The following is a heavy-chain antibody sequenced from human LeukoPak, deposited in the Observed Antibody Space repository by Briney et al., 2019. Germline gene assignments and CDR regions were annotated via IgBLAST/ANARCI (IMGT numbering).Heavy chain of an antibody. CDR2: ISSSSDYI. D-gene: IGHD1-26*01. CDR3: AREEGGAGLYGFDI. V-gene: IGHV3-21*01. Sequence: PGGSLRLSCAASGFTFSSYSMNWVRQAPGKGLEWVSSISSSSDYIYYADSLKGRFTISRDNAKNSLYLQMTSLRAEDTAVYYCAREEGGAGLYGFDIWGQGTMVTVSS. CDR1: GFTFSSYS. J-gene: IGHJ3*02.